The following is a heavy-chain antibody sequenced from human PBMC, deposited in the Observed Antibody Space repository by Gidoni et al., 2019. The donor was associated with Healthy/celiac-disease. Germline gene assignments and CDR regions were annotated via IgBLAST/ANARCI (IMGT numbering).Heavy chain of an antibody. D-gene: IGHD6-6*01. V-gene: IGHV1-2*04. J-gene: IGHJ4*02. CDR2: INPNSGGT. CDR1: VYPFTGYY. CDR3: AIWGSYSSSGPFDY. Sequence: QVQLVQSGAEVIKPGASVKASRKASVYPFTGYYMHWVRQAPGQGLEWMGWINPNSGGTNYAQKFQGWVTMTRDTSISTAYMELSRRRSDDTAVYYCAIWGSYSSSGPFDYWGQGTLVTVST.